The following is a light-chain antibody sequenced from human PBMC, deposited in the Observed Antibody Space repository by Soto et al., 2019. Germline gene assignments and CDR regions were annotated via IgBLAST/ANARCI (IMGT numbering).Light chain of an antibody. J-gene: IGKJ2*01. V-gene: IGKV3-11*01. CDR2: DAS. CDR1: QSVSSY. Sequence: EIVLTQSPATLSLSPGERATLSCRASQSVSSYLAWYQQKPGQAPRLLIYDASNRATGIPARFSGSGSGTDFTLNISSRESEDFAVYYCQQRSNWPSYTFGQGTKLEIK. CDR3: QQRSNWPSYT.